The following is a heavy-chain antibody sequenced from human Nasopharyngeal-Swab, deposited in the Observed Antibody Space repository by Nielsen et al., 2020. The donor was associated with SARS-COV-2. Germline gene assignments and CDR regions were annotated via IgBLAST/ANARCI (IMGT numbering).Heavy chain of an antibody. CDR2: IHSSGHA. Sequence: SKPLSLTCTASGGSITSNYWSWFRHPPGKGLEWIGYIHSSGHAMYNPSLRSRATISIDTSKNHFSLTLSSVTAADTAVYYCARHPPLSGFDYWGQGTLVTVPS. D-gene: IGHD3-9*01. V-gene: IGHV4-59*08. J-gene: IGHJ4*02. CDR3: ARHPPLSGFDY. CDR1: GGSITSNY.